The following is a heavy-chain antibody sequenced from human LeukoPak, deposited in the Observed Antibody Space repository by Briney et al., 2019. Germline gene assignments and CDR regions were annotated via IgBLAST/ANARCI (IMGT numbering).Heavy chain of an antibody. CDR2: ISRNSGST. D-gene: IGHD6-13*01. J-gene: IGHJ6*03. CDR1: GLTLQDYA. V-gene: IGHV3-9*01. Sequence: PGGSLRLSRVVSGLTLQDYALHWVRQAPPKGLEWVSSISRNSGSTVYADSVKGRFTISRDNAKNSLYPQMNTLRVEDTALYYCAKDMKGSSWYNYYYMDVWGKGTTVTVSS. CDR3: AKDMKGSSWYNYYYMDV.